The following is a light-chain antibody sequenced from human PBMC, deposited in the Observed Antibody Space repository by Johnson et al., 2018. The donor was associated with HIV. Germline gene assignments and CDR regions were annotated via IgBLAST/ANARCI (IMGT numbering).Light chain of an antibody. CDR1: TSNIGDHS. V-gene: IGLV1-51*02. CDR2: ENN. Sequence: QSVLTQPPSVSAAPGRWVTVSCSGTTSNIGDHSVSWYQQLPGTAPKLLIYENNKRPSGIPDRFSGSKSGTSATLAITGLHIGDEADYYCAAGDSSLRAHYVFGAGTKLTVL. J-gene: IGLJ1*01. CDR3: AAGDSSLRAHYV.